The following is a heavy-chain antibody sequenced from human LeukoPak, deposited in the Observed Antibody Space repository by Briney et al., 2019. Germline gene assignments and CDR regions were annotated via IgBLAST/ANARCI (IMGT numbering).Heavy chain of an antibody. D-gene: IGHD7-27*01. CDR1: GFTFSRYG. CDR3: AKDLWGENWFDP. V-gene: IGHV3-23*01. CDR2: ISGSGGDS. Sequence: GGSLRLSCAASGFTFSRYGMAWVRQAPGKGLEWVSGISGSGGDSYYADAVKGRFTISRDNSKNTLFLRMNSLRAEDTAVYYCAKDLWGENWFDPWGPGSLVIVSS. J-gene: IGHJ5*02.